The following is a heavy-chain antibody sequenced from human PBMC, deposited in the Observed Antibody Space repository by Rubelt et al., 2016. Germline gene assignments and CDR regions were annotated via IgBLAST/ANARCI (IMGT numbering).Heavy chain of an antibody. J-gene: IGHJ4*02. CDR1: GFTFNTCA. CDR3: AGAFDY. CDR2: ISFGGTNK. Sequence: GFTFNTCAMHWVRQAPGKGLEWVAIISFGGTNKYYEDSVKGRFTISRDNSKNTLYLQMNSLRAEDTAVYYCAGAFDYWGRGTAVIVSS. V-gene: IGHV3-30*03.